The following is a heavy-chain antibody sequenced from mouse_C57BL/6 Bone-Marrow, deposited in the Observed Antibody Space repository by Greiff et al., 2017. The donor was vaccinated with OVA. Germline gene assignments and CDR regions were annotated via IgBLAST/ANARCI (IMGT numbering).Heavy chain of an antibody. CDR2: IDPENGDT. CDR3: TTYDGPSRGYFDV. CDR1: GFNIKDDY. Sequence: EVQLQQSGAELVRPGASVKLSCTASGFNIKDDYMHWVKQRPEQGLEWIGWIDPENGDTEYASKFQGKATITADTSSNTAYLQLSSLTSEDTAVYYCTTYDGPSRGYFDVWGTGTTVTVSS. D-gene: IGHD2-3*01. J-gene: IGHJ1*03. V-gene: IGHV14-4*01.